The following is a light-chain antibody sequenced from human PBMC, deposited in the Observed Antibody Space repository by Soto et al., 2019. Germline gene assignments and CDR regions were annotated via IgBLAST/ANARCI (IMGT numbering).Light chain of an antibody. Sequence: DIQMTQSPSSVSASVGDRVTITCRASQAIDSWLAWYQQKPGEAPKLLIFTGSLLHSGVPPRFSGSGSGTDFTLTISSLQPEDFAVYYCQQYGDSPRTFGKGTKVDIK. V-gene: IGKV1-12*01. CDR2: TGS. CDR1: QAIDSW. J-gene: IGKJ1*01. CDR3: QQYGDSPRT.